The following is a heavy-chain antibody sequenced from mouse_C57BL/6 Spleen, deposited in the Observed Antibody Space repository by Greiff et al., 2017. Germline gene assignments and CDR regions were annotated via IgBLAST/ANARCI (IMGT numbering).Heavy chain of an antibody. CDR1: GYTFTTYP. J-gene: IGHJ4*01. CDR3: ATLLYDYDGGDAMDY. V-gene: IGHV1-47*01. D-gene: IGHD2-4*01. Sequence: QVQLKESGAELVKPGASVKMSCKASGYTFTTYPIEWMKQNHGKSLEWIGNFHPYNDDTKYNEKFKGKATLTVEKSSSTVYLELSRLTSDDSAVYYCATLLYDYDGGDAMDYWGQGTSVTVSS. CDR2: FHPYNDDT.